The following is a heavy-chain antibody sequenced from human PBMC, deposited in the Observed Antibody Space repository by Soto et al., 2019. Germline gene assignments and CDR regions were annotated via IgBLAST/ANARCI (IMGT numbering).Heavy chain of an antibody. J-gene: IGHJ4*02. Sequence: QVQLVQSGAEVKKPGSSVNVSCKASGGTLSSYTIDWVRQAPGQGLEWMGRIIPILGIPNYAQKFQGRVKITADKSTSTAYMELSNLRSDDTAVFYCARRTDYYDSSGYDSWGQGTLVTVSS. D-gene: IGHD3-22*01. V-gene: IGHV1-69*02. CDR3: ARRTDYYDSSGYDS. CDR2: IIPILGIP. CDR1: GGTLSSYT.